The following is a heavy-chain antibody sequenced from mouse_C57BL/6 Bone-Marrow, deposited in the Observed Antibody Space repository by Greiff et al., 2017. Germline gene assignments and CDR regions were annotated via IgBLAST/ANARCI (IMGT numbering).Heavy chain of an antibody. CDR3: AKITTVVAQYYYAMDY. CDR1: GYTFTDYN. Sequence: VQLQQSGPELVKPGASVKMSCKASGYTFTDYNMHWVKQSHGKSLEWIGYINPNNGGTSYNQKFKGKATLTVNKSSSSAYMELRSLTSENSAVYYCAKITTVVAQYYYAMDYWGQGTSVTVSS. D-gene: IGHD1-1*01. J-gene: IGHJ4*01. V-gene: IGHV1-22*01. CDR2: INPNNGGT.